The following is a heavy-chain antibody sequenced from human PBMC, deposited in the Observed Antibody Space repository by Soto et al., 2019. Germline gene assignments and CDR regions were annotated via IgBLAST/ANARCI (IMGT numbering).Heavy chain of an antibody. J-gene: IGHJ4*02. V-gene: IGHV3-23*01. Sequence: GGSLRLSCAASGFTFSSYAMSWVRQAPGKGLEWVSAISGSGGSTYYADSVKGRFTISRDNSKNTLYLQMNSLRAEDTAVYYCYYYDSSGYYNWGYYFDYWGQGTLVTVS. D-gene: IGHD3-22*01. CDR1: GFTFSSYA. CDR3: YYYDSSGYYNWGYYFDY. CDR2: ISGSGGST.